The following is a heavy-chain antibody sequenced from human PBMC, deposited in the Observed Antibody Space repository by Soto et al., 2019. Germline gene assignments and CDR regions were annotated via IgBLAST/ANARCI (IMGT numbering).Heavy chain of an antibody. D-gene: IGHD3-10*01. CDR3: ATRTDYYYGSGSLGGMDV. V-gene: IGHV4-31*03. Sequence: QVQLQESGPGLVKPSQTLSLTCTVSGGSISSGAYYWSWIRQHPGKGLEWIGYIYYSGSTYYNPSLKSRVTISVDTSKNQFSLKLSSVTAADTAVYYWATRTDYYYGSGSLGGMDVWGQGTTVTVSS. CDR1: GGSISSGAYY. J-gene: IGHJ6*02. CDR2: IYYSGST.